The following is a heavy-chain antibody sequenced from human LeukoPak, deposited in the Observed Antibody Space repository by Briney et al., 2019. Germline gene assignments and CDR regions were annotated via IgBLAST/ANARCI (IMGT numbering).Heavy chain of an antibody. J-gene: IGHJ4*02. CDR2: FDPENDER. V-gene: IGHV1-24*01. D-gene: IGHD2-21*01. CDR3: ATETTSIVPDY. Sequence: ASVKVSCKVSGHPLSELPMYWVRQAPGKGLEWMGGFDPENDERLYAQKFRGRLTMTEDTPTDTAYMELSSLRSEDTAVYYCATETTSIVPDYWGQGTLVTVSS. CDR1: GHPLSELP.